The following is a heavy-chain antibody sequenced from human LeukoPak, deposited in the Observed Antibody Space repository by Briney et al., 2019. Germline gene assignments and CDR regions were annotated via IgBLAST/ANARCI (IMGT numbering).Heavy chain of an antibody. CDR2: ISYDGSNK. D-gene: IGHD2-2*01. CDR3: AKDIHRGYCSSTSCRPGDYYYMDV. V-gene: IGHV3-30-3*01. J-gene: IGHJ6*03. Sequence: GRSLRLSCAASGFTFSSYAMHWVRQAPGKGLEWVAVISYDGSNKYCADSVKGRFTISRDNSKNTLYLQMNSLRAEDTAVYYCAKDIHRGYCSSTSCRPGDYYYMDVWGKGTTVTVSS. CDR1: GFTFSSYA.